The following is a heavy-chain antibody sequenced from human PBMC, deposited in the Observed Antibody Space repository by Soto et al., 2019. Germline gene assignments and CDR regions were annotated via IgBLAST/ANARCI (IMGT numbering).Heavy chain of an antibody. J-gene: IGHJ6*02. CDR3: ARARDQDIVVVPAAIGRMDV. V-gene: IGHV1-2*02. Sequence: ASVKVSCKASGYTFTGYYMHCVLQSPLQWLDGMGWINPNSGGTNYAQKFQGRVTMTRDTSISTAYMGLSRLRSDDTAVYYCARARDQDIVVVPAAIGRMDVWGQGTTVTVSS. CDR1: GYTFTGYY. CDR2: INPNSGGT. D-gene: IGHD2-2*01.